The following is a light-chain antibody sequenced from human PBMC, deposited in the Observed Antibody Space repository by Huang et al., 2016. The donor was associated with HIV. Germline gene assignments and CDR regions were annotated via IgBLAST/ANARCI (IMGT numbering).Light chain of an antibody. Sequence: DIQMTQSPSSLSASVGDRVTITCRARTSISSYLNWYQQKPGKAPKLLIYAASSLQSGVPSRFSGSGSGTDFTLTISSLQPEDFGTYYCQQTYSTPWTFGQGTKVEIK. CDR3: QQTYSTPWT. J-gene: IGKJ1*01. CDR1: TSISSY. CDR2: AAS. V-gene: IGKV1-39*01.